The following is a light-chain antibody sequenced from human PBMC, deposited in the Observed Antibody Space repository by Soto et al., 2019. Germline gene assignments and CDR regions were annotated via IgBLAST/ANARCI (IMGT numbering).Light chain of an antibody. CDR1: QSVCNF. V-gene: IGKV1-39*01. CDR3: HHYFTPQLT. Sequence: DIEMTQSPSSLSASVGDSVTLSCRASQSVCNFLTWYRQSPGRAPALLIYDASTLQSGVPSRFSGSGSGTDFTLTIRSLQPEDVATYWCHHYFTPQLTFGGGTKVEI. J-gene: IGKJ4*02. CDR2: DAS.